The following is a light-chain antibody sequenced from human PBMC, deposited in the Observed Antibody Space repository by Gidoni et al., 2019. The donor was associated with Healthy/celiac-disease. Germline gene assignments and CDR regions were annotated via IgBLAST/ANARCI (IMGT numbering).Light chain of an antibody. CDR2: QDS. J-gene: IGLJ2*01. Sequence: SYELTQPPSVSVSPGQTASITCSGDKLGDKYACWYQQKPGQSPVLVIYQDSKRPSGIPARFSGSNSWNTATLTISGTQAMDEADYYCQAWDSSTYVVFGGGTKLTVL. CDR3: QAWDSSTYVV. V-gene: IGLV3-1*01. CDR1: KLGDKY.